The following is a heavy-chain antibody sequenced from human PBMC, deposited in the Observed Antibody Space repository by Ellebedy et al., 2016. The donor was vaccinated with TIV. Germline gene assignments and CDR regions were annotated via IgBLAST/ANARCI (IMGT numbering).Heavy chain of an antibody. CDR1: GFTFSTYS. CDR2: ISSSSSTI. V-gene: IGHV3-48*02. J-gene: IGHJ4*02. CDR3: ARDRGGGSCTD. Sequence: GGSLRLSXAASGFTFSTYSMNWVRQAPGKGLEWVSYISSSSSTIYYADSVRGRFTISRDNAKNSLYLQMSSLRDEDTAVYYCARDRGGGSCTDWGQGTLVTVSS. D-gene: IGHD2-15*01.